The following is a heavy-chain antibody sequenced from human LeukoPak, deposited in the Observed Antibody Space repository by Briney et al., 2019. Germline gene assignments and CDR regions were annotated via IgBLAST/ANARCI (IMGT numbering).Heavy chain of an antibody. J-gene: IGHJ4*02. V-gene: IGHV3-30*02. CDR3: AKDGIVVAEPDY. D-gene: IGHD6-19*01. Sequence: GGSLRLSCAASGFTFSSYGMHWVRQAPGKGLEWVTFIRFDGSYKYYADSVKGRFTISRDNSKNMLYLQMNSLRAEDTAVYYCAKDGIVVAEPDYWGQGTLVTVSS. CDR2: IRFDGSYK. CDR1: GFTFSSYG.